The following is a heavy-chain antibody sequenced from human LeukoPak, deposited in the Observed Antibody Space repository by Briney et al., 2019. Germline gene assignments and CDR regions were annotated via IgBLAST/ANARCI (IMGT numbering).Heavy chain of an antibody. D-gene: IGHD2-8*02. J-gene: IGHJ4*02. CDR2: VRSSGSS. Sequence: SETLSLTCTVSGGSISSYYWSWIRQPPGEGLEWLGYVRSSGSSNYNPSLKSRVAILVDTPKNQFTLKLSFVTAADTAVYYCTRGVLVGATGHHFAYWGQGTLVTVSS. CDR3: TRGVLVGATGHHFAY. V-gene: IGHV4-59*01. CDR1: GGSISSYY.